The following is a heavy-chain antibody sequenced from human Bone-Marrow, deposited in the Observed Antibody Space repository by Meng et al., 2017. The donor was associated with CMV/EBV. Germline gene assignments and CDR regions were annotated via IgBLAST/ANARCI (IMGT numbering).Heavy chain of an antibody. J-gene: IGHJ5*02. D-gene: IGHD5-12*01. Sequence: SCKASGGTFSSYTISWVRQAPGQGLEWMGRIIPILGIANYAQKFQGRVTITADKSTSTAYMELSSLRSEDTAVYYCARDAPLRSIDPWGQGTLVTVSS. V-gene: IGHV1-69*04. CDR2: IIPILGIA. CDR1: GGTFSSYT. CDR3: ARDAPLRSIDP.